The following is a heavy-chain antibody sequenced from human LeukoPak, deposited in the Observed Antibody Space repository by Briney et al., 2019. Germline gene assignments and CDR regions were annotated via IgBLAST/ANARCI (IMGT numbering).Heavy chain of an antibody. CDR1: GGSFSDYY. CDR3: ARTPPKTTVITPAKMWGMDV. CDR2: INHSGST. J-gene: IGHJ6*02. Sequence: SETLSLTCAVYGGSFSDYYWSWIRQPPGKGLEWIGEINHSGSTNYDPSLKSRVTISVDTSKNQFSLKLSSVTAADTAVYYCARTPPKTTVITPAKMWGMDVWGQGTTVTVSS. V-gene: IGHV4-34*01. D-gene: IGHD4-11*01.